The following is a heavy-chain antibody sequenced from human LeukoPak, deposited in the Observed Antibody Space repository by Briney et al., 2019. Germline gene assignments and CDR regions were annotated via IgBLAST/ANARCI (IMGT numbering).Heavy chain of an antibody. CDR1: GGTFSSYA. J-gene: IGHJ5*02. V-gene: IGHV1-69*05. Sequence: GSLVKVSCKAAGGTFSSYAISWVRQAPGQGLEWMGRIIPIFGTANYAQKFQGRVTITTDESTSTAYMELSSLRSEDTAVYYCARDIGSSYNWFDPWGQGTLVTVSS. CDR2: IIPIFGTA. D-gene: IGHD1-26*01. CDR3: ARDIGSSYNWFDP.